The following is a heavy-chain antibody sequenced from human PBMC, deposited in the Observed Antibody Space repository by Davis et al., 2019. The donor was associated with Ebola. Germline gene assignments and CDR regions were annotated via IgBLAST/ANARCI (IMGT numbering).Heavy chain of an antibody. CDR3: ARGIVATISDY. Sequence: PGGSLRLSCAASGFSFSSYWMHWVRQAPGKGLVWVSRINSDGSSTSYADSVKGRFTISRDNAKNTLYLQMNSLRAEDTAVYYCARGIVATISDYWGQGTLVTVSS. V-gene: IGHV3-74*01. CDR2: INSDGSST. D-gene: IGHD5-12*01. J-gene: IGHJ4*02. CDR1: GFSFSSYW.